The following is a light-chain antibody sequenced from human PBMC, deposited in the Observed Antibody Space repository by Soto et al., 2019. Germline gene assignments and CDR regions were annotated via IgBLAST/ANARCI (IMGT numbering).Light chain of an antibody. V-gene: IGLV2-14*01. J-gene: IGLJ3*02. CDR1: SSDVGGSNH. CDR2: DVN. CDR3: SSYATSSTLVL. Sequence: QSALTQPASVSGSPGQSITISCTGTSSDVGGSNHVSWYQQHPGKAPKLMIFDVNSRPSGVSNRFSGSKSGNTDSLSISGLQAEVEAEYYCSSYATSSTLVLFGGGTKLTVL.